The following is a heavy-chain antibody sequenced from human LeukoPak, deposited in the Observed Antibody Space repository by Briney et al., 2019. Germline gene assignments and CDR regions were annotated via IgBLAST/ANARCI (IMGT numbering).Heavy chain of an antibody. D-gene: IGHD6-13*01. CDR3: ARHDEGSSWYHY. V-gene: IGHV1-69*13. CDR2: IIPIFGTA. Sequence: SVKVSCKASGGTFSSYAISWVRQAPGQGLEWMGGIIPIFGTANYAQKFQGRVTITADESTSTAYLQWSSLKASDTAMYYCARHDEGSSWYHYWGQGTLVTVSS. CDR1: GGTFSSYA. J-gene: IGHJ4*02.